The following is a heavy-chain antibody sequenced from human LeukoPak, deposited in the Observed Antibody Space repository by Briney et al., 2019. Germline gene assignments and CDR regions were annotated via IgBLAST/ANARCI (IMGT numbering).Heavy chain of an antibody. CDR2: INQDASEI. J-gene: IGHJ6*02. CDR1: GFTFSTYW. D-gene: IGHD3-10*01. CDR3: AKVPYSDYGSGRPPFMDV. V-gene: IGHV3-7*03. Sequence: GSLRLSCAASGFTFSTYWMNWYRQAPGKGLEWVGNINQDASEINYVDSVRGRFTISRDNSKNTLYLQMNSLRAEDTAIHYCAKVPYSDYGSGRPPFMDVWGQGTTVAVSS.